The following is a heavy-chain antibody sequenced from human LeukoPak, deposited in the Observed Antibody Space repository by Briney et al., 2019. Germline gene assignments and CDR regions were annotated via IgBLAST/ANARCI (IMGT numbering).Heavy chain of an antibody. D-gene: IGHD4-11*01. V-gene: IGHV1-18*01. J-gene: IGHJ6*04. Sequence: VASVRVSCKASGFPFTSYGFSWVRQAPGQGLEWMGWVSAYNGNTDYAQKIQGRVTMTTDTSTSTVYMELRSLRSNDTAVYYCAREEIEVDYCNEDSGRTQDHYLNVWGKGTTVIVSS. CDR2: VSAYNGNT. CDR3: AREEIEVDYCNEDSGRTQDHYLNV. CDR1: GFPFTSYG.